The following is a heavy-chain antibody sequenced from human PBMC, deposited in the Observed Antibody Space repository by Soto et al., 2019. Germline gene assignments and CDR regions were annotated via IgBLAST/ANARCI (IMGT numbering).Heavy chain of an antibody. J-gene: IGHJ6*03. CDR3: ASGGVVVAATAWGYYYYMDV. V-gene: IGHV1-46*01. D-gene: IGHD2-15*01. Sequence: ASVKVSCKASGYTFTSYYMHWVRQAPGQGLEWMGIINPSGGSTSYAQKFQGRVTMTRDTSTSTDYMELSSLRSDDTAVYYCASGGVVVAATAWGYYYYMDVWGKGTTVTVSS. CDR1: GYTFTSYY. CDR2: INPSGGST.